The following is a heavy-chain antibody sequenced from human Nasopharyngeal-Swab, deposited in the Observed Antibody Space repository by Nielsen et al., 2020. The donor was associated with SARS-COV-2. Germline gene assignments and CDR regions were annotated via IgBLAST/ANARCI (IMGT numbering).Heavy chain of an antibody. D-gene: IGHD2-15*01. CDR1: DGSFSGYY. CDR2: INHSGST. Sequence: GSLRLSCVVYDGSFSGYYWSWIRQSPGRGLEWIGEINHSGSTNYNLSLKSRVTVSVGTSKNQFSLRLTSVTAADTAVYYCARGIFATIRRFDPWGQGTLVTVSS. V-gene: IGHV4-34*01. J-gene: IGHJ5*02. CDR3: ARGIFATIRRFDP.